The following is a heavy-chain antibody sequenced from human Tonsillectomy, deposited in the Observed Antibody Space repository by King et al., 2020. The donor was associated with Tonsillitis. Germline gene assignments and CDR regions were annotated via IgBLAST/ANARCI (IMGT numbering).Heavy chain of an antibody. CDR2: IHSDGSTT. J-gene: IGHJ4*02. CDR1: GFTFSRYW. V-gene: IGHV3-74*01. D-gene: IGHD3-3*01. CDR3: TTDFNVIDY. Sequence: VQLVESGGGLVQPGGSLRLSCAASGFTFSRYWMHWVRQAPGKGLVWVSHIHSDGSTTSYADSVKGRFTISRDNAKNTLYLQTNSLRAEDTAVYFCTTDFNVIDYWGQGTLVTVSS.